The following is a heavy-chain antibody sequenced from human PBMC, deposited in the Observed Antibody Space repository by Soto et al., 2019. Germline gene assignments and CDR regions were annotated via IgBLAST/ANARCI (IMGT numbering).Heavy chain of an antibody. Sequence: QVQVVESGGGVVQPGRSLRLSCPASGFVFSNYGMHWVRQAPGKGLEWVAVISNDGNDEYYIDSVKGRFTISRYNSKNTLYLQMNTLNTEDTALYYCAKDIHSGRNRLGADYWGQGTRVTVSS. J-gene: IGHJ4*02. V-gene: IGHV3-30*18. CDR2: ISNDGNDE. CDR3: AKDIHSGRNRLGADY. CDR1: GFVFSNYG. D-gene: IGHD3-16*01.